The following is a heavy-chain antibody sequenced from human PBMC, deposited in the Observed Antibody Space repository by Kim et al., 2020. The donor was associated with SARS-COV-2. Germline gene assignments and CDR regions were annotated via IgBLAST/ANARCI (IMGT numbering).Heavy chain of an antibody. V-gene: IGHV4-31*02. CDR2: GST. CDR3: ARELEGWFDP. J-gene: IGHJ5*02. Sequence: GSTYQNTSLKRRVTISVDPSKNQFSLKLSSVTAADTAVYYCARELEGWFDPWGQGTLVTVSS. D-gene: IGHD1-1*01.